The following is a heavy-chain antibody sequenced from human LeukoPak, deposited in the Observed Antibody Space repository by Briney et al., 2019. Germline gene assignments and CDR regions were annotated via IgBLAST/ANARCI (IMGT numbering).Heavy chain of an antibody. Sequence: ASVKVSCKASGGTFSSYAISWVRQAPGQGLEWMGGIIPIFGTANYAQKFQGRVTITADKSTSTAYMELSSLRSEDTAMYYCARDLDYGDPSWGQGTLVTVSS. V-gene: IGHV1-69*06. CDR2: IIPIFGTA. D-gene: IGHD4-17*01. CDR3: ARDLDYGDPS. J-gene: IGHJ5*02. CDR1: GGTFSSYA.